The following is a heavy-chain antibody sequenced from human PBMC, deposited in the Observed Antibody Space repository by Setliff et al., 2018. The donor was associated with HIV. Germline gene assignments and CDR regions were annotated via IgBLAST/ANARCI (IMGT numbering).Heavy chain of an antibody. J-gene: IGHJ4*02. CDR2: VHKSGNS. V-gene: IGHV4-39*07. CDR1: GGSISVNNYY. D-gene: IGHD4-17*01. CDR3: ASSTTVVTPFFDY. Sequence: SETLSLTCSVSGGSISVNNYYWAWVRQPPGKGLEWIGSVHKSGNSYYKPSLKSRVTISVDTSKNQFSLKLSSVTAADTAVYYCASSTTVVTPFFDYWGQGTLVTVSS.